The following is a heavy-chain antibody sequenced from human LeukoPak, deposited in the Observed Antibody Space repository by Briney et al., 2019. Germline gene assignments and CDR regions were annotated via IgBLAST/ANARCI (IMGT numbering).Heavy chain of an antibody. Sequence: PGGSLRLSCAASGFTFSSYSMNWVRQAPGKGLEWVSSISSSGSYIYYADSVKGRFTISRDNAKNSLYLQMNCLRAEDTAVYFCARLHSYDLDYWGQGTLVTVSS. CDR2: ISSSGSYI. CDR1: GFTFSSYS. J-gene: IGHJ4*02. V-gene: IGHV3-21*01. D-gene: IGHD5-18*01. CDR3: ARLHSYDLDY.